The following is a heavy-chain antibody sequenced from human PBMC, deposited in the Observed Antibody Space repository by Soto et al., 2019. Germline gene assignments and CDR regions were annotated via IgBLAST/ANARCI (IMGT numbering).Heavy chain of an antibody. CDR1: GGTFSSYA. D-gene: IGHD6-6*01. J-gene: IGHJ6*02. CDR2: IIPIFGTA. CDR3: ARGRDVEQLVQDYYYGMDV. V-gene: IGHV1-69*13. Sequence: SVKVSCKASGGTFSSYAISWVRQAPGQGLEWMGGIIPIFGTANYAQKFQGRVTITADESTSTAYMGLSSLRSEDTAVYYCARGRDVEQLVQDYYYGMDVWGQGTTVTVSS.